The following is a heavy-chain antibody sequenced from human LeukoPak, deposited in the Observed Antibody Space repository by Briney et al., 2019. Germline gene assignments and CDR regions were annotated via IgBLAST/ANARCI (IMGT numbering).Heavy chain of an antibody. CDR1: GFSLSTSGMC. V-gene: IGHV2-70*01. J-gene: IGHJ4*02. D-gene: IGHD3-10*01. CDR2: IDWYDDK. CDR3: ARSLRITPGYFDY. Sequence: SGPARANPTQPLTLTCTFSGFSLSTSGMCVSWIRQPPGKALEWLALIDWYDDKYYSTSLKTRLTLSKDTSKNQVVLTMTNMDPVDTATYYCARSLRITPGYFDYWGQGTLVTVSS.